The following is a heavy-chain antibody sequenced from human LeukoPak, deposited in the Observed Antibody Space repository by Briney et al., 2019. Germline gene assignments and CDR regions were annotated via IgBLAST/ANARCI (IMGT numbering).Heavy chain of an antibody. Sequence: SETLSLTCTVSGGSSSSSSYYWGWIRQPPGKGLEWIGSIYYSGSTYYNPSLKSRVTISVDTSKNQFSLKLSSVTAADTAVYYCARRLTEYCTNGVCYWFDYWGQGTLVTVSS. V-gene: IGHV4-39*01. D-gene: IGHD2-8*01. CDR2: IYYSGST. CDR1: GGSSSSSSYY. J-gene: IGHJ4*02. CDR3: ARRLTEYCTNGVCYWFDY.